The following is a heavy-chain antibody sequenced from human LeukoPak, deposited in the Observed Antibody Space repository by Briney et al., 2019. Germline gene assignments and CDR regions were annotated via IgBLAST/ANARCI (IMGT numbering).Heavy chain of an antibody. CDR3: AGGEVDIVATYFDC. J-gene: IGHJ4*02. CDR1: GDSVSSNSAA. Sequence: SQTLSLTCAISGDSVSSNSAAWNWIRQSPSRGLEWLGRTYYRSKWYNDYAVSVKSRITINPDTSKNQFSLQLNSVTAADTAVYHCAGGEVDIVATYFDCWGQGTLVTVSS. D-gene: IGHD5-12*01. V-gene: IGHV6-1*01. CDR2: TYYRSKWYN.